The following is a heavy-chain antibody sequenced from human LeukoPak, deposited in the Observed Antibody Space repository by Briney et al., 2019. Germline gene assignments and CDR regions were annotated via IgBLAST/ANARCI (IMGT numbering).Heavy chain of an antibody. D-gene: IGHD6-13*01. CDR3: AKGSSNWRDYYYFDY. J-gene: IGHJ4*02. CDR2: ISDSGGST. V-gene: IGHV3-23*01. CDR1: GFTFSSYA. Sequence: GGSLRLSCAASGFTFSSYAVSWVRQAPGKGLAWVSAISDSGGSTQYADSVKGRFIISRDNSKNTLYLQMNSLRVEDTAVYYCAKGSSNWRDYYYFDYWGQGTLVAVSS.